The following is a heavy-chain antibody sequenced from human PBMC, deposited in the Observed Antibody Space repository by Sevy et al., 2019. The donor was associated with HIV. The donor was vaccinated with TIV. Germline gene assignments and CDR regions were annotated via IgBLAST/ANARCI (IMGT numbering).Heavy chain of an antibody. Sequence: SETLSLTCTVSGGSISSGSYYWSWIRQPAGKGLEWIGRIYTSGSTNYNPSLKSRVTISVDTSKNQFSLKLSSVTAADTAVYYCARDGRRSYYMDVSGKGTTVTVSS. CDR3: ARDGRRSYYMDV. CDR2: IYTSGST. CDR1: GGSISSGSYY. D-gene: IGHD1-26*01. J-gene: IGHJ6*03. V-gene: IGHV4-61*02.